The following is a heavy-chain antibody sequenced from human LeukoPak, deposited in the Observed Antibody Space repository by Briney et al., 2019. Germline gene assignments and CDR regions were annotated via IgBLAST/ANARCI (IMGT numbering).Heavy chain of an antibody. CDR3: ARGPSYGSRCDYLDY. CDR1: GFTFSNAW. CDR2: IKKDGSEK. Sequence: GGSLRLSCAASGFTFSNAWMSWVRQAPGKGLEWVADIKKDGSEKKQVDSVKGRFTISRDNAKNSMYLQMNRLRAEDTAVYYCARGPSYGSRCDYLDYWGQGTLVTVSS. D-gene: IGHD3-10*01. J-gene: IGHJ4*02. V-gene: IGHV3-7*01.